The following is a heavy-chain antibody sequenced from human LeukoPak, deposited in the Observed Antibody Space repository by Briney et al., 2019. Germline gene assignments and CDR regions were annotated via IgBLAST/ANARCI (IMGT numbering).Heavy chain of an antibody. V-gene: IGHV4-39*01. CDR2: IYYSGST. D-gene: IGHD3-22*01. J-gene: IGHJ5*02. CDR1: GGSISSYY. Sequence: PSETLSLTCTVSGGSISSYYWSWIRQPPGKGLEWIGSIYYSGSTYYNPSLKSRVTISVDTSKNQFSLKLSSVTAADTAVYYCARVHYDSSGYYSPWGQGTLVTVSS. CDR3: ARVHYDSSGYYSP.